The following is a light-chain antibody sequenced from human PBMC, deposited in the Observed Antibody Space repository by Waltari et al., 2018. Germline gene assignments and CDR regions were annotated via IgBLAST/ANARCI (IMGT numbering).Light chain of an antibody. J-gene: IGKJ2*01. Sequence: EIVMTQSPGTLSVSPGERATLSCRASQSVSSNLAWYQQKPGQAPRLLTYGASTRATGIPARFSGSGSGTEFTLTISSLQSEDFAVYYCQQYSDWPYTFGQGTKLEIK. CDR3: QQYSDWPYT. CDR1: QSVSSN. V-gene: IGKV3-15*01. CDR2: GAS.